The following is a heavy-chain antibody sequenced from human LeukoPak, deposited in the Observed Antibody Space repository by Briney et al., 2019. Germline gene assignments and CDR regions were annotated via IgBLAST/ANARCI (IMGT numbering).Heavy chain of an antibody. J-gene: IGHJ5*02. Sequence: PSQTLSLTCTVSGGSISSGGYYWSWNRQHPGKGLEWIGYIYYSGSTYYNPSLKSRVTISVDTSKNQFSLKLSSVTAADTAVYYCARDNWGGYYYDSSGYYVPNNWFDPWGQGTLVTVSS. CDR1: GGSISSGGYY. D-gene: IGHD3-22*01. CDR3: ARDNWGGYYYDSSGYYVPNNWFDP. V-gene: IGHV4-31*03. CDR2: IYYSGST.